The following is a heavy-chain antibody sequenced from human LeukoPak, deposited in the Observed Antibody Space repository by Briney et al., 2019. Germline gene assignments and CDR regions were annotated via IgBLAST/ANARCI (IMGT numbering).Heavy chain of an antibody. CDR1: GYTFTDYY. D-gene: IGHD5-12*01. Sequence: ASVKVSCEASGYTFTDYYIHWVRQAPGQGLEWMGWINPSTGGTNTAQKFRGRITMTRDTSISTAYMELSGLTSDDTAVYYCASGHATSRQYSGYGHYWGQGTLVTVSS. CDR3: ASGHATSRQYSGYGHY. V-gene: IGHV1-2*02. J-gene: IGHJ4*02. CDR2: INPSTGGT.